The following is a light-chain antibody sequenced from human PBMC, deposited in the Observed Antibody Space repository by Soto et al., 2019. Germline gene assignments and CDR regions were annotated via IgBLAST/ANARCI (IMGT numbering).Light chain of an antibody. Sequence: DVQMSQPPSTLSGSVGDRVTITCRASQTISSWLAWYQQKPGKAPKRLIYAASSLQSGVPSRFSGSGSGTEGTITISSLKTEDGATYYCLQQNSYTLTFGGGTKVDIK. CDR3: LQQNSYTLT. CDR2: AAS. V-gene: IGKV1-5*01. J-gene: IGKJ4*01. CDR1: QTISSW.